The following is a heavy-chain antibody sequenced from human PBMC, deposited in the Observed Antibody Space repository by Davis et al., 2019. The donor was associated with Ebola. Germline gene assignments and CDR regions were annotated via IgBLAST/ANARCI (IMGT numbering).Heavy chain of an antibody. J-gene: IGHJ5*02. V-gene: IGHV3-30*03. Sequence: PPRSLTPSCPASAPSLSTYAPHWVRQPPGKGLEWVAYLSSLGTTTYYADSVAGRLSISTDNSRSALFLDMNSLKTEDTAIYFCASIPQYPGLAVAGGLGAWGQGTLVIVSS. CDR1: APSLSTYA. D-gene: IGHD6-19*01. CDR2: LSSLGTTT. CDR3: ASIPQYPGLAVAGGLGA.